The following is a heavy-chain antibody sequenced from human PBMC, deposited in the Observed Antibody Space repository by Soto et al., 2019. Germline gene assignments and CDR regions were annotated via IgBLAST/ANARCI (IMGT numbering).Heavy chain of an antibody. CDR3: ARGRYGDY. V-gene: IGHV1-18*01. J-gene: IGHJ4*02. CDR2: ISAHNHNT. Sequence: QVHLVQSGAEVKKPGASVKVSCKGSGYTFTSSGISWVRQAPGQGLAWMGWISAHNHNTNYAQKLQGRVTVTTDTSTSTAYMELRSLRSDATAVYYCARGRYGDYWGQGTLVTVSS. D-gene: IGHD4-17*01. CDR1: GYTFTSSG.